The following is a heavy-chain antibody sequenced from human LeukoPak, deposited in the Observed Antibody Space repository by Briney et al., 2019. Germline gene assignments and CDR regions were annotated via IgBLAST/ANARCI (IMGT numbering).Heavy chain of an antibody. CDR1: GYTFTGYY. Sequence: ASVKVSCKASGYTFTGYYMHWVRQAPGQGLEWMGWINPNSGGTNYAQKFQGRVTMTRDTSISTAYMELSRLRSDDTAVYYCARGAAAGTVYYYYYMDVWGKGTTVTVSS. CDR3: ARGAAAGTVYYYYYMDV. D-gene: IGHD6-13*01. CDR2: INPNSGGT. V-gene: IGHV1-2*02. J-gene: IGHJ6*03.